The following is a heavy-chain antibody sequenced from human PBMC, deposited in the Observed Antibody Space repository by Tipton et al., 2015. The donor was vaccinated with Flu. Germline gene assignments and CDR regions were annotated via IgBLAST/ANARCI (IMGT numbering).Heavy chain of an antibody. J-gene: IGHJ4*02. Sequence: QLVQSGGGVVQPGRSLRLSCAASGFIFSTYGMHWVRQAPGKGLEWVAVIWYDGSNEYYADSVKGRFTISRDNAKNSLYLQMNSLRAEDTAVYYCARVRVRWLQEAVYYFDYWGQGTLLTVSS. D-gene: IGHD5-24*01. V-gene: IGHV3-33*01. CDR2: IWYDGSNE. CDR1: GFIFSTYG. CDR3: ARVRVRWLQEAVYYFDY.